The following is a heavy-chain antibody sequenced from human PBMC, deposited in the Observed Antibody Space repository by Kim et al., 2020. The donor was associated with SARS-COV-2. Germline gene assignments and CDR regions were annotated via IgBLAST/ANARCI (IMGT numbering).Heavy chain of an antibody. CDR1: GYSISSGYY. D-gene: IGHD3-22*01. CDR2: IYHSGST. Sequence: SETLSLTCTVSGYSISSGYYWGWIRQPPGKGLEWIGSIYHSGSTYYNPSLKSRVTISVDTSKNQFSLKLSSVTAADTAVYYCASQDYYDSSGYYEFVDYWGQGTLVTVSS. J-gene: IGHJ4*02. V-gene: IGHV4-38-2*02. CDR3: ASQDYYDSSGYYEFVDY.